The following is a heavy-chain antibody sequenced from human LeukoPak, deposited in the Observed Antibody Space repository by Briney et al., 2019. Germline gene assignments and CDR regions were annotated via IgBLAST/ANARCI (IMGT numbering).Heavy chain of an antibody. CDR2: IYYSRST. V-gene: IGHV4-39*07. CDR3: ARDHTVTGGIDY. D-gene: IGHD4-17*01. Sequence: PSETLSLTCTVSGGSISSSSYYWGWIRQPPGRGLEWIGSIYYSRSTYYNPSLKSRVTISVDTSKNQFSLKLSSVTAADTAVYYCARDHTVTGGIDYWGQGTLVTVSS. CDR1: GGSISSSSYY. J-gene: IGHJ4*02.